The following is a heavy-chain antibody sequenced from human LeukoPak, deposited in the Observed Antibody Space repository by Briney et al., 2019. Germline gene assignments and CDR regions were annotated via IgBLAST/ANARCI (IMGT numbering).Heavy chain of an antibody. CDR3: AKAPSGYDILTGYSH. V-gene: IGHV1-69*13. Sequence: SVKVPRKASGGTLSSYAISWVRPAPGQGLEWMGGIIPIFGTANYAQKFQGRVTISADESTSTAYMELSSLRSEDTAVYYCAKAPSGYDILTGYSHWGQGTLVTVSS. J-gene: IGHJ4*02. CDR2: IIPIFGTA. CDR1: GGTLSSYA. D-gene: IGHD3-9*01.